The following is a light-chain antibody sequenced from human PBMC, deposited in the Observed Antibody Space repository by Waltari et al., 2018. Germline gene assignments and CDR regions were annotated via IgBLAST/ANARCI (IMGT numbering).Light chain of an antibody. CDR2: GAS. J-gene: IGKJ4*01. CDR3: QQYDNSPLT. CDR1: QTVRTTY. Sequence: IVLTQSPGNLSLSPGERATLPCRASQTVRTTYLAWYQQKPGQAPTLLLYGASSRATGIPDRSSGIESESDFSLTISNLEPEDFAGYYCQQYDNSPLTFGGGTKVEIK. V-gene: IGKV3-20*01.